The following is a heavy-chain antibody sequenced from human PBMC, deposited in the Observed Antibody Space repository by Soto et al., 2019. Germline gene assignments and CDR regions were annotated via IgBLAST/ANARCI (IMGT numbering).Heavy chain of an antibody. CDR3: AGESSGSSGWYYYYGMDV. D-gene: IGHD6-19*01. CDR1: GGSFSGYY. CDR2: INHSGST. J-gene: IGHJ6*02. V-gene: IGHV4-34*01. Sequence: QVQLQQWGAGLLKPSETLSLTCAVYGGSFSGYYWSWIRQPPGKGLEWIGEINHSGSTNYNPSLQSLVTISVDTSKNQYALRLRSVTGVDTHVYYCAGESSGSSGWYYYYGMDVRFRGTKLTVSS.